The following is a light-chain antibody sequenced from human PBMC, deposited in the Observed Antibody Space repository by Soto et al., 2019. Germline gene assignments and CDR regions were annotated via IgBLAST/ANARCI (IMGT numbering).Light chain of an antibody. CDR1: QSITTY. CDR2: AAS. J-gene: IGKJ1*01. CDR3: QQSYSTPRT. Sequence: DIQMTQSPSSLSASVGDRVTITCRASQSITTYLNWYQQKPGKAPKVLISAASNLQSGVPSRFSGSGSGTDFTLTISSLQPEDFATYYCQQSYSTPRTFGQGTKVDIK. V-gene: IGKV1-39*01.